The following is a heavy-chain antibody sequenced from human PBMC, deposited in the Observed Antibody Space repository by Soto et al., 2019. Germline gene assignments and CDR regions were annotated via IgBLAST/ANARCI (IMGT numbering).Heavy chain of an antibody. CDR2: ISSSGTRT. CDR1: GFTFSTYA. V-gene: IGHV3-23*01. D-gene: IGHD3-22*01. Sequence: GGSLRLSCAASGFTFSTYAMRWVRQAAGKGLEWVSGISSSGTRTYYADAVKGRFTISRDNSKNTLYLQLNSLRAEDTAVYYCAILSSYIHSGGYYNRHDAFDIWGQGAMVTVSS. CDR3: AILSSYIHSGGYYNRHDAFDI. J-gene: IGHJ3*02.